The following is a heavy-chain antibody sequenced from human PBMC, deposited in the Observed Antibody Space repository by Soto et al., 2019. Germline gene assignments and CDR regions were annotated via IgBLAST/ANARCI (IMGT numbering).Heavy chain of an antibody. CDR1: GFTFSSYG. D-gene: IGHD1-1*01. Sequence: GGSLRLSCAASGFTFSSYGMHWVRQAPGKGLEWVAVISYDGSNKYYADSVKGRFTISRDNSKNTLYLQMNSLRAEDTAVYYCAKERRATGSEGYYYYGMAVWGQGTTVTVSS. V-gene: IGHV3-30*18. CDR3: AKERRATGSEGYYYYGMAV. CDR2: ISYDGSNK. J-gene: IGHJ6*02.